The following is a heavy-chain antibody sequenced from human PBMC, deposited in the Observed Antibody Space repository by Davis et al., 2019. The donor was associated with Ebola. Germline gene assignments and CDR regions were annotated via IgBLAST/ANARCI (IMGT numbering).Heavy chain of an antibody. J-gene: IGHJ6*02. CDR1: GYTFTGYY. Sequence: ASVKVSCKASGYTFTGYYMHWVRQAPGQGLEWMGWINPNSGGTNYAQKFQGRVTMTRDTSISTAYMELSRLRSDDTAVYYCAIWPGEKELEQWLVRGTMDVWGQGTTVTVSS. D-gene: IGHD6-19*01. V-gene: IGHV1-2*02. CDR2: INPNSGGT. CDR3: AIWPGEKELEQWLVRGTMDV.